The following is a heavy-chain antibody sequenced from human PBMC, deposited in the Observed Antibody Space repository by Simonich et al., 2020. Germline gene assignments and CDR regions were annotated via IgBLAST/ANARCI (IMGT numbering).Heavy chain of an antibody. J-gene: IGHJ3*02. CDR1: GYTFTSYA. D-gene: IGHD4-17*01. Sequence: QVQLVQSGAEVKKPGASVKVSCKASGYTFTSYAMNWVRQAPGQGLEGKGRIKTKPGNPTYAQGFTGRFVFSLDTSVSTAYLQISSLKAEDTAVYYCARDQPTTTDESYGDYAFDIWGQGTMVTVSS. CDR2: IKTKPGNP. CDR3: ARDQPTTTDESYGDYAFDI. V-gene: IGHV7-4-1*02.